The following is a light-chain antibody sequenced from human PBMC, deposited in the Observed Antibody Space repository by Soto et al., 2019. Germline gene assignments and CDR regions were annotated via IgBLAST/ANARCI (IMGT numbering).Light chain of an antibody. J-gene: IGLJ2*01. V-gene: IGLV4-69*01. CDR1: SGHSTYA. CDR2: LNSDGSH. CDR3: QSWDTGIHRV. Sequence: QPVLAQSPSASASPGASVKLTCTLSSGHSTYAIAWHQQQPEKGPRYLMKLNSDGSHTKGDGIPERFSGSSSGAERYLSISSLQSEDEADYYCQSWDTGIHRVFGGGTKVTVL.